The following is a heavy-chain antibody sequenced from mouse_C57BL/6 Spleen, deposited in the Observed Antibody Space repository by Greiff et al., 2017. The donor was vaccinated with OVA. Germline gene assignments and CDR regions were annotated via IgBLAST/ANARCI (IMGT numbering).Heavy chain of an antibody. CDR2: IWSGGST. CDR3: ARKGRYYGLYYYAMDY. J-gene: IGHJ4*01. V-gene: IGHV2-2*01. Sequence: QVQLQQSGPGLVQPSQSLSITCTVSGFSLTSYGVHWVRQSPGKGLEWLGVIWSGGSTDYNAAFISRLSISKDNSKSQVFFKMNSLQADDTAIYYCARKGRYYGLYYYAMDYWGQGTSVTVAS. CDR1: GFSLTSYG. D-gene: IGHD1-2*01.